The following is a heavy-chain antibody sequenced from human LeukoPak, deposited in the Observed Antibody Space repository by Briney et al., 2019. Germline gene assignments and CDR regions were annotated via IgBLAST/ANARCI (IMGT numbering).Heavy chain of an antibody. Sequence: SESLSLTCAVYGGSLSGYYWSWIRQPPGKGLEWLGEINHSGSTNYNPSLKSRVTISVDTSKNQFSLKLSSVTAADTAVYYCARSHTYYDFWSGSRYNWFDPWGQGTLVTVSS. J-gene: IGHJ5*02. CDR2: INHSGST. V-gene: IGHV4-34*01. D-gene: IGHD3-3*01. CDR3: ARSHTYYDFWSGSRYNWFDP. CDR1: GGSLSGYY.